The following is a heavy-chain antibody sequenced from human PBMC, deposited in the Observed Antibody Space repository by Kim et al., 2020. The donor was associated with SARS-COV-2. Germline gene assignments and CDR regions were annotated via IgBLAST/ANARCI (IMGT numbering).Heavy chain of an antibody. CDR1: GFIFSSYA. V-gene: IGHV3-64D*09. D-gene: IGHD3-9*01. J-gene: IGHJ4*02. CDR3: VKLVSKSNYDDY. CDR2: ININGDTT. Sequence: GGSLRLSCSASGFIFSSYAMHWVRQAPGKGLEYVSTININGDTTYYADSMKGRFTISRDNSKNTLYLQMSSLRAEDTAVYYCVKLVSKSNYDDYWGQGTLVTVSP.